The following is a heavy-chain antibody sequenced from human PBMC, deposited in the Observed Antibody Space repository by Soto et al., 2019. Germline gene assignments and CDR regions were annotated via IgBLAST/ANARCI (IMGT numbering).Heavy chain of an antibody. V-gene: IGHV3-33*01. CDR1: GFTFSRNG. CDR2: IWYDGSKK. J-gene: IGHJ4*02. D-gene: IGHD3-3*01. CDR3: ARDLDFVTDC. Sequence: GGSLRLSCTASGFTFSRNGMHWVRQAPGKGLEWVAVIWYDGSKKYYADSVQGRFTISRDDSKNTLYLQMDGLRADDTAIYYCARDLDFVTDCWGQGTLVTVSS.